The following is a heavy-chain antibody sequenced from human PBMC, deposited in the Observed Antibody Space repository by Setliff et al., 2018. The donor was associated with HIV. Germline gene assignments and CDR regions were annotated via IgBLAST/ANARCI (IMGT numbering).Heavy chain of an antibody. V-gene: IGHV3-33*01. CDR2: IWHDVTKD. J-gene: IGHJ4*02. CDR1: GFSLSAHG. D-gene: IGHD6-6*01. CDR3: ARPYSTSSWSFDY. Sequence: LRLSCAASGFSLSAHGMHWVRQAPGKGLEWVAGIWHDVTKDYYADSVKGRFSLSGDYSKNTVSLQMNSLRAEDTAVYYCARPYSTSSWSFDYWGQGTLVTVS.